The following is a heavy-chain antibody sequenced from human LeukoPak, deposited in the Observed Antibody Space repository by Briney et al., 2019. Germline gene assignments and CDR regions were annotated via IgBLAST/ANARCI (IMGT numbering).Heavy chain of an antibody. CDR2: MNPNSGNT. CDR3: ARGRRYNVLRFLGGGDYYYYYMDV. J-gene: IGHJ6*03. CDR1: GYTFTSYD. Sequence: GASVKVSCKASGYTFTSYDINWVRQATGQGLEWMGWMNPNSGNTGYAQKFQGRVTITRNTSISTAYMELSSLRSEDTAVYYCARGRRYNVLRFLGGGDYYYYYMDVWGKGTTVTVSS. V-gene: IGHV1-8*03. D-gene: IGHD3-3*01.